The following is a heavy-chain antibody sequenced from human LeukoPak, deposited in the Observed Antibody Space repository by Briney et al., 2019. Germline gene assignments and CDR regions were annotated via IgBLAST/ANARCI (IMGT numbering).Heavy chain of an antibody. CDR1: GFTFSSYA. Sequence: GGSLRLSCAASGFTFSSYAMSWVRQAPGKGLEWVSAISGSGTNTYYADSVKGRFTISRDNSKNTLYLQMSSLRAEDTAVYYCAKTGSSWFGMFDYWGQGTLVTVSS. V-gene: IGHV3-23*01. D-gene: IGHD6-13*01. J-gene: IGHJ4*02. CDR2: ISGSGTNT. CDR3: AKTGSSWFGMFDY.